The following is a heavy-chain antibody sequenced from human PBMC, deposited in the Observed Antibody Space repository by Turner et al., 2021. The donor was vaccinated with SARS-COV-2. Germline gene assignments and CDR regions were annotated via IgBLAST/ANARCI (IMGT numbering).Heavy chain of an antibody. CDR2: NHHSGST. CDR3: ARNTCSSTSCLAVFDP. Sequence: QVQLQESGPGLVKPSETLSLTCTVSGGSISSYYGSWIRQFPGKGLEWIGYNHHSGSTHYNPSLRSRVTLSIDTSKKRLSLKMKSVTAADTAVYHCARNTCSSTSCLAVFDPWGQGTLVSVSS. J-gene: IGHJ5*02. V-gene: IGHV4-59*01. D-gene: IGHD2-2*01. CDR1: GGSISSYY.